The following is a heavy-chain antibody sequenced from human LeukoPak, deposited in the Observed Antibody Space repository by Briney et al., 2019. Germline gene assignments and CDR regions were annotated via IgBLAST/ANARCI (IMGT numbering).Heavy chain of an antibody. CDR3: ARARPGVVANWFDP. J-gene: IGHJ5*02. CDR2: ISPSDGST. V-gene: IGHV1-46*01. CDR1: GDSFSSHC. D-gene: IGHD3-22*01. Sequence: ASVKVSCKASGDSFSSHCIHWVRQAPGQGLEWMGMISPSDGSTTYAQKFQGRVTMTRDTSTRAAYMELSRLRSDDTAVYYCARARPGVVANWFDPWGQGTLVTVSS.